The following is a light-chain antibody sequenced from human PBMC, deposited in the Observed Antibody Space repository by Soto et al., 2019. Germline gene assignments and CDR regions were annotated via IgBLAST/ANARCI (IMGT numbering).Light chain of an antibody. J-gene: IGLJ2*01. V-gene: IGLV1-44*01. CDR3: AAWDDSLNVVV. Sequence: QSALTQPPSASGTPGQRVTISCSGSSSNIGSNTVNWYQQLPGTAPTILIYSNNQRPSGVPDRFSGAKAGTSASLAISGLQSEDEADYYCAAWDDSLNVVVFGGGTKLTVL. CDR2: SNN. CDR1: SSNIGSNT.